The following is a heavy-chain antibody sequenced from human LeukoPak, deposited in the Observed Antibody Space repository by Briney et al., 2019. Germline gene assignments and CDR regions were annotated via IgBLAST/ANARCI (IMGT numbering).Heavy chain of an antibody. CDR1: GGSISSYY. D-gene: IGHD5-18*01. CDR2: IYYSGST. Sequence: SETLSLTCTVSGGSISSYYWSWIRQPPGKGLEWIGYIYYSGSTNYNPSLKSRVTISVDTSKNQFSLKLSSVTAADTAVYYCARHLYSYGFRGYNVWGKGTTVTISS. J-gene: IGHJ6*04. CDR3: ARHLYSYGFRGYNV. V-gene: IGHV4-59*08.